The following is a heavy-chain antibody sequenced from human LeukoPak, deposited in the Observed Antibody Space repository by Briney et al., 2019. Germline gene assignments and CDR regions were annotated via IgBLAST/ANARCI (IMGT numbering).Heavy chain of an antibody. CDR3: AKVGLYCSSTSCPRLYYYYGMDV. CDR2: ISYDGSNK. CDR1: GFTFSSYA. J-gene: IGHJ6*02. D-gene: IGHD2-2*01. Sequence: GGSLRLSCAASGFTFSSYAMHWVRQAPGKGLEWVAVISYDGSNKYYADSVKGRFTISRDNSKNTLYLQMSSLRAEDTAVYYCAKVGLYCSSTSCPRLYYYYGMDVWGQGTTVTVSS. V-gene: IGHV3-30-3*01.